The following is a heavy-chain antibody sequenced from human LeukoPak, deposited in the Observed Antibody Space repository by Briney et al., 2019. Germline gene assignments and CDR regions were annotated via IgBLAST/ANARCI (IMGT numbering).Heavy chain of an antibody. J-gene: IGHJ4*02. V-gene: IGHV3-53*01. CDR1: GFTVSSNC. CDR3: ARGPRSDY. Sequence: LAGGSLRLSCAASGFTVSSNCMSWVRQAPGKGLEWVSVIYSGGSTYYADSVKGRFTISRDNSKNTLYLQMNSLRAEDTAVYYCARGPRSDYWGQGTLVTVSS. CDR2: IYSGGST.